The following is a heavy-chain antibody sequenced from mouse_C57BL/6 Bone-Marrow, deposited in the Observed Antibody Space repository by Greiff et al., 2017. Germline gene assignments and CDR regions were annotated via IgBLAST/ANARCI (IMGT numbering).Heavy chain of an antibody. Sequence: VQLQQSGAELVKPGASVKLSCTASGFNIKDYYMHWVKQRTEQGLEWIGRIDPEDGETKYAPKFPGKATITADTSSNTAYLQLSSLTSEDTAVYYCARPTVVASTFDYWGQGTTLTVSS. J-gene: IGHJ2*01. CDR3: ARPTVVASTFDY. CDR1: GFNIKDYY. D-gene: IGHD1-1*01. V-gene: IGHV14-2*01. CDR2: IDPEDGET.